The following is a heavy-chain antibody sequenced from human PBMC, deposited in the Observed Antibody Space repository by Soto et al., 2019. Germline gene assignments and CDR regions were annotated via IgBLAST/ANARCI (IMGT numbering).Heavy chain of an antibody. Sequence: EVQLVESGGGLVQPGGSLRLSCAVSGFTFSNYNMNWVRQAPGKGLEWISYISSRGSTIYYTDSAKRRFTISRDNARNSLYLQMNSLRDDDTAVYYCARGITISGGAGTDAFDIWGQGTVVTVSS. J-gene: IGHJ3*02. V-gene: IGHV3-48*02. D-gene: IGHD3-3*01. CDR2: ISSRGSTI. CDR3: ARGITISGGAGTDAFDI. CDR1: GFTFSNYN.